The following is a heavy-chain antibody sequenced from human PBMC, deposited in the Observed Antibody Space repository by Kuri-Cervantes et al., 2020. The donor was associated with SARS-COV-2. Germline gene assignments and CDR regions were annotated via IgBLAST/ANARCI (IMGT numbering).Heavy chain of an antibody. CDR3: ARLKAAAGTFWYFDL. D-gene: IGHD6-13*01. V-gene: IGHV5-51*01. CDR2: IYPGGSDT. J-gene: IGHJ2*01. CDR1: GYSFTSYW. Sequence: GESLKISCKGSGYSFTSYWIGWVRQMPGKGLEWMGIIYPGGSDTRYSPSFQGQVTISADKSISTAYLQWSSLKASDTAMYYCARLKAAAGTFWYFDLWGRGTLVTVSS.